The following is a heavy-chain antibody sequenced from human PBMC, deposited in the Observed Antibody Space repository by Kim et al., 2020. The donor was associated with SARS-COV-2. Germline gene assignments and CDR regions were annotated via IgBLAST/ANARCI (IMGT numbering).Heavy chain of an antibody. V-gene: IGHV3-21*01. CDR3: ARDRGSSWPFYY. Sequence: YYADSAKGRITISRANAKNSLYLQMNSRRAEDMAVYYCARDRGSSWPFYYWGQGALVTVSS. J-gene: IGHJ4*02. D-gene: IGHD6-13*01.